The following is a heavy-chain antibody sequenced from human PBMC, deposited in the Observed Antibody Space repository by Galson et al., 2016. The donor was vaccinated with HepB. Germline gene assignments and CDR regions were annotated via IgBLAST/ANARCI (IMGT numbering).Heavy chain of an antibody. CDR1: EYTFTSYA. J-gene: IGHJ6*02. Sequence: SVKVSCKASEYTFTSYAINWVRQAPGQGLEWMGWIDTNTGNPTYAQGFTGRFVFSLDTSVSTAYLQINSLEAEDTAVYYCARKMYGRRLYYYGMDVWGQGTTVTVSS. CDR2: IDTNTGNP. D-gene: IGHD2-8*01. V-gene: IGHV7-4-1*02. CDR3: ARKMYGRRLYYYGMDV.